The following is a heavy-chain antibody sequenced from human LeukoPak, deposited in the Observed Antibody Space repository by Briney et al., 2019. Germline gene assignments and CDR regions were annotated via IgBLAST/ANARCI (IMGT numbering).Heavy chain of an antibody. J-gene: IGHJ4*02. CDR3: AKGGRGSIAGVTDEDY. CDR2: IYYSGST. V-gene: IGHV4-39*01. CDR1: GGSISSSSYY. Sequence: SETLSLTCTVSGGSISSSSYYWGWIRQPPGKGLEWIGSIYYSGSTYYNPSLKSRVTISVDTSKDQFSLKLSSVTAADTAVYYCAKGGRGSIAGVTDEDYWGQGTLVTVSS. D-gene: IGHD1-26*01.